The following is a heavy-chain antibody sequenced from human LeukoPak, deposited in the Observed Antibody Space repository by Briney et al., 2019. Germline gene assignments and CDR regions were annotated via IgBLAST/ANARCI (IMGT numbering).Heavy chain of an antibody. D-gene: IGHD3-3*01. V-gene: IGHV1-18*01. CDR1: GYTFTSYG. J-gene: IGHJ5*02. Sequence: ASVKVSCKASGYTFTSYGISWVRQAPGQGLEWMGWISAYNGNTNYAQKLQGRVTMTTDTSTSTAYMELSSLRSEDTAVYYCAREGITIFGVVITPHNWFDPWGQGTLVTVSS. CDR2: ISAYNGNT. CDR3: AREGITIFGVVITPHNWFDP.